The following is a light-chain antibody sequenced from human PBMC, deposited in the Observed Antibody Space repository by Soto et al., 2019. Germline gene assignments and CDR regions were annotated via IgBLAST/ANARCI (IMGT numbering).Light chain of an antibody. CDR1: QSVSSN. CDR3: QQYNNWPLLT. J-gene: IGKJ3*01. CDR2: GAS. Sequence: EIVMTQSPATLSVSPGERATLSCRASQSVSSNLAWYQQKPGQAPRLLIYGASTRATGIPARFSGSGSGTEFTLAISSLQSEDFALYYCQQYNNWPLLTFGPGTKVDIK. V-gene: IGKV3-15*01.